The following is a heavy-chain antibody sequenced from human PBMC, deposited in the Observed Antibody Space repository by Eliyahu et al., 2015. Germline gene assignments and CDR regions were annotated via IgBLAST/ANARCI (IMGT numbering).Heavy chain of an antibody. V-gene: IGHV3-48*04. J-gene: IGHJ4*02. Sequence: QLVESGGGLVQPGGSLRLXCXASGFSLSSFNINWVRQAXGKGLEWVSXINSXANTIFYADSVRGXFTISRDNAANSVYLQMNSLRGEDTAVYYCATWSANYRGPFLWGQGTLVTVSS. D-gene: IGHD4/OR15-4a*01. CDR2: INSXANTI. CDR3: ATWSANYRGPFL. CDR1: GFSLSSFN.